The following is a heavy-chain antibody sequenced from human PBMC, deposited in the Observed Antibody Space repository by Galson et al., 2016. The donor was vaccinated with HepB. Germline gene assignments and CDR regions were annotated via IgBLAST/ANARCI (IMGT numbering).Heavy chain of an antibody. V-gene: IGHV1-8*01. Sequence: SCKVSGGTFSRYAISWVRQATGQGLEWLGWMIPNSGTTGYAQKFQGRVTMTRNTSIGTAYMELSSLRSEDTAVYYCARGRYCSGVSCYGGFDYWGQGALVTVSS. J-gene: IGHJ4*02. CDR2: MIPNSGTT. D-gene: IGHD2-15*01. CDR1: GGTFSRYA. CDR3: ARGRYCSGVSCYGGFDY.